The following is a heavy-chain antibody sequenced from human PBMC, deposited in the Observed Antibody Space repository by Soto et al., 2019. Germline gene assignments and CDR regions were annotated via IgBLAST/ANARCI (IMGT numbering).Heavy chain of an antibody. D-gene: IGHD3-3*01. V-gene: IGHV3-11*01. J-gene: IGHJ6*03. CDR2: ISSSGSTI. CDR3: ARVNRDFWSGYPHESYYYYYMDV. Sequence: GGSLRLSCAASGFTFSDYYMSWIRQAPGKGLEWVSYISSSGSTIYYADSVKGRFTISRDNAKNSLYLQMNSLRAEDTAVYYCARVNRDFWSGYPHESYYYYYMDVWGKGTTVTVSS. CDR1: GFTFSDYY.